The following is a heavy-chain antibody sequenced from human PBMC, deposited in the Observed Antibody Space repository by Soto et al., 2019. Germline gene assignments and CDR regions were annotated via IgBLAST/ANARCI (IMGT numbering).Heavy chain of an antibody. CDR1: GFSLSNARMG. D-gene: IGHD6-6*01. CDR2: IFSNDEK. V-gene: IGHV2-26*01. J-gene: IGHJ6*02. Sequence: QVTLKESGPVLVKPTETLTLTCTVSGFSLSNARMGVSWIRQPPGKALEWLAHIFSNDEKSYSTSLKSRLTIXXDXSXXQVVLTMTNMDPVDTATYYCARIRGSSSSLFGMDVWGQGTTVTVSS. CDR3: ARIRGSSSSLFGMDV.